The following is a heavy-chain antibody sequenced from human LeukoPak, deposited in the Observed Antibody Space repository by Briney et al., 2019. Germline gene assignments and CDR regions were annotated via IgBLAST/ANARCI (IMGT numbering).Heavy chain of an antibody. CDR3: AKGRTEGGTLALDY. CDR1: GFTFSGSA. CDR2: IRSKANNYAT. Sequence: GGSLRLSCAASGFTFSGSAMHWVRQASGKGLEWVGRIRSKANNYATAYAASVKGRFTISRDNSKNTLYLQVNSLRAEDTAVYYCAKGRTEGGTLALDYWGQGTLVTVSS. J-gene: IGHJ4*02. D-gene: IGHD6-19*01. V-gene: IGHV3-73*01.